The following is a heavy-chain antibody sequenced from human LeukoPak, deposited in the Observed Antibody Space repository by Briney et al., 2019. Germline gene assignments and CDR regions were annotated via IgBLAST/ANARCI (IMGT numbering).Heavy chain of an antibody. D-gene: IGHD6-19*01. CDR1: GFTFSSYG. Sequence: GGSLRLSCAASGFTFSSYGMHCVHQAPGKGLEWVAVISYDGSNKYYADSVEGRFTISRDNSKNTLYLQMNSLRAEDTAVYYCAKAPRAGTPYYYGMDVWGQGTTVTVSS. CDR2: ISYDGSNK. J-gene: IGHJ6*02. V-gene: IGHV3-30*18. CDR3: AKAPRAGTPYYYGMDV.